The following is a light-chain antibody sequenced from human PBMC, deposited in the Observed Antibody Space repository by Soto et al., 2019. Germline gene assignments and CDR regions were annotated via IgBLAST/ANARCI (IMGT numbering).Light chain of an antibody. J-gene: IGKJ2*01. CDR3: QQYDGLPPYT. CDR1: QDIKDF. V-gene: IGKV1-33*01. Sequence: DIQMPQSPSSLSASVGDRVTITCQASQDIKDFLNWYQQKPGKAPKLLIYDASNLEPGVPSRFSGRGCGTDFTFTIASLQPEDIATYYCQQYDGLPPYTFGQGTKLEIK. CDR2: DAS.